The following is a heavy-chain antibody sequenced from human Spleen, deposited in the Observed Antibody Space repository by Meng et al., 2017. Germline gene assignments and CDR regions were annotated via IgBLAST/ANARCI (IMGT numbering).Heavy chain of an antibody. V-gene: IGHV4-34*01. CDR3: ARGPTTMAHDFDY. J-gene: IGHJ4*02. CDR1: GGSFSDYY. CDR2: INHSGST. Sequence: QVQLPQWGAGLLKPSENLSLTFVVSGGSFSDYYWSWIRQPPGKGLEWIGEINHSGSTNYNPSLESRATISVDTSQNNLSLKLSSVTAADSAVYYCARGPTTMAHDFDYWGQGTLVTVSS. D-gene: IGHD4-11*01.